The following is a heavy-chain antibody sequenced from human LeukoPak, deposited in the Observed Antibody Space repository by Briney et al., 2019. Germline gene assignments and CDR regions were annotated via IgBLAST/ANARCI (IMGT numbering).Heavy chain of an antibody. CDR3: AELTRGYCNGTACPNWFDP. CDR2: ISDSGGTT. V-gene: IGHV3-23*01. Sequence: GGSLRLSCAASGFTFSSYAMSWVRHAPGEGLEWVSAISDSGGTTYYADSVKGRFTISRDNSKNTLYLQMNSLRGEDTALYYCAELTRGYCNGTACPNWFDPWGRGTLVTVSS. D-gene: IGHD5-18*01. CDR1: GFTFSSYA. J-gene: IGHJ5*02.